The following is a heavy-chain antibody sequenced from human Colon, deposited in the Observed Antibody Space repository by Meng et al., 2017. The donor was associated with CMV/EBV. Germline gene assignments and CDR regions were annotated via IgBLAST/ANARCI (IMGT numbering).Heavy chain of an antibody. Sequence: GESLKISCKTSGYSFTMYDIYWVRQASGQGLEWMGWMNPDSGHTAYAQKFQGRITMTRDTSVTTAYLEITSLRSDDTAVYYCVRGRVVGGGWGQGTLVTVSS. CDR3: VRGRVVGGG. CDR2: MNPDSGHT. V-gene: IGHV1-8*01. CDR1: GYSFTMYD. J-gene: IGHJ4*02. D-gene: IGHD2-21*01.